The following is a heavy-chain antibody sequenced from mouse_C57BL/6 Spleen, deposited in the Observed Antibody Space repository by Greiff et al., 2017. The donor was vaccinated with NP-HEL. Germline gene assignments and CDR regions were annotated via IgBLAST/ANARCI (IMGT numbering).Heavy chain of an antibody. Sequence: VQLQQPGAELVKPGASVKLSCKASGYTFTSYWMHWVKQRPGQGLEWIGMIHPNSGSTNYNEKFKSKATLTVDKSSSTAYMQLSSLTSEDSAVYYCARKGDGYYGYYAMDYWCQGTSVTVSS. CDR2: IHPNSGST. CDR1: GYTFTSYW. D-gene: IGHD2-3*01. CDR3: ARKGDGYYGYYAMDY. V-gene: IGHV1-64*01. J-gene: IGHJ4*01.